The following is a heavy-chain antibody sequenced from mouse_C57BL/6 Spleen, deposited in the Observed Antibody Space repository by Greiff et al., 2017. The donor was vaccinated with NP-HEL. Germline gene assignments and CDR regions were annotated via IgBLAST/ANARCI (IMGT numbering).Heavy chain of an antibody. D-gene: IGHD1-1*01. V-gene: IGHV1-55*01. Sequence: QVHVKQPGAELVKPGASVKMSCKASGYTFTSYWITWVKQRPGQGLEWIGDIYPGSGSTNYNEKFKSKATLTVDTSSSTAYMQLSSLTSEDSAVYYCARGTTVVAPYFDYWGQGTTLTVSS. CDR3: ARGTTVVAPYFDY. J-gene: IGHJ2*01. CDR1: GYTFTSYW. CDR2: IYPGSGST.